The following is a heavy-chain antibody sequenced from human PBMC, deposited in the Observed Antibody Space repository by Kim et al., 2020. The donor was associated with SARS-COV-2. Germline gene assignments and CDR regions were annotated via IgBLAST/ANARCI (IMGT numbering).Heavy chain of an antibody. V-gene: IGHV4-4*07. CDR1: GGSISSYY. CDR2: IYTSGST. CDR3: ARDRDCSSTSCYPYYYYYMDV. Sequence: SETLSLTCTVSGGSISSYYWSWIRQPAGKGLEWIGRIYTSGSTNYNPSLKSRVTMSVDTSKNQFSLKLSSVTAADTAVYYCARDRDCSSTSCYPYYYYYMDVWGKGTTVTVSS. J-gene: IGHJ6*03. D-gene: IGHD2-2*01.